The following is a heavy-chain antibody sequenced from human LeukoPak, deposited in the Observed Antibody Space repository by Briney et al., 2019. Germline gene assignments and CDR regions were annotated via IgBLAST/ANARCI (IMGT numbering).Heavy chain of an antibody. CDR2: IYYSGST. V-gene: IGHV4-59*01. Sequence: SETLSLTCTVSGGSISSYYWSWIRQPPGKGLEWIGYIYYSGSTNYNPSLKSRVTISVDTSKNQSSLKLSSVTAADTAVYYCARDYEGDYFDYWGQGTLVTVSS. CDR1: GGSISSYY. D-gene: IGHD3-16*01. J-gene: IGHJ4*02. CDR3: ARDYEGDYFDY.